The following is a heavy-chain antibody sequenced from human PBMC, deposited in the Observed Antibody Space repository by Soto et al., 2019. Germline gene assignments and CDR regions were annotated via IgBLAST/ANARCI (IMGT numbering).Heavy chain of an antibody. V-gene: IGHV3-23*01. CDR1: GFNFSHYG. CDR2: INGDGGRT. J-gene: IGHJ4*02. Sequence: EVHLLESGGGLVQPGVSLRLSCAASGFNFSHYGMSWVRQTPVMGLEWVSGINGDGGRTYYSDSVKGRFTISRDNSKRMFYLQMNSLRGEDPAVYYCAKRGSMVGFDYWGQGTLVTVSS. D-gene: IGHD3-10*02. CDR3: AKRGSMVGFDY.